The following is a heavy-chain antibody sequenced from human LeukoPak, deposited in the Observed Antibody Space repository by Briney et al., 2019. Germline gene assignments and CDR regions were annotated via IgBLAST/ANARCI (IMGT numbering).Heavy chain of an antibody. CDR1: GGSISSSSYY. J-gene: IGHJ3*02. V-gene: IGHV4-39*07. D-gene: IGHD6-19*01. CDR2: IYYSGST. CDR3: ARDRAVEDAFDI. Sequence: SETLSLTCTVSGGSISSSSYYWGWIRQPPGKGLEWIGSIYYSGSTYYNPSLKSRVTISVDTSKNQFSLKLSSVTAADTAVYYCARDRAVEDAFDIWGQGTMVTVSS.